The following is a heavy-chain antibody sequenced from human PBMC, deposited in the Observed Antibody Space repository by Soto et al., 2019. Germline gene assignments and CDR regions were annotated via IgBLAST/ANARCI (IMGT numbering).Heavy chain of an antibody. Sequence: QVQLVESGGGVVQPGGSLRLSCAASGFNFGRHGMHWVRQAPGKGLEWVAVIGSDGRRDSYADSVKGRFTISRDNGQNTLYLQMNSLRAEDTAVYYCARDDDYGDNGLDYWGQGTLVTVSS. CDR3: ARDDDYGDNGLDY. J-gene: IGHJ4*02. CDR1: GFNFGRHG. CDR2: IGSDGRRD. D-gene: IGHD4-17*01. V-gene: IGHV3-33*01.